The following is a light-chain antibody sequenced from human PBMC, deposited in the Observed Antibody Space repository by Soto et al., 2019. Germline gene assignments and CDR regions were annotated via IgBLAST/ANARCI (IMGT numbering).Light chain of an antibody. CDR2: DAS. CDR3: QQSYTTPIT. Sequence: DIQMTQSPSTLSASVGDRVTITCRASQSISSWLAWYQQKPGKAPKLLIYDASSLESGVPSRFSGSGSGTEFTLTISNLQPEDFATYFCQQSYTTPITFGQGTRLEI. J-gene: IGKJ5*01. CDR1: QSISSW. V-gene: IGKV1-5*01.